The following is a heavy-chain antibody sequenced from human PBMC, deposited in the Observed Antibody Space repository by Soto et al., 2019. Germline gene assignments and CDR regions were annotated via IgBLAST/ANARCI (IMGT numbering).Heavy chain of an antibody. CDR3: ARQDSYHCSSTSCHFPFDY. V-gene: IGHV5-51*01. D-gene: IGHD2-2*01. Sequence: GESLKISCKGSGYIFTNYWIAWVRQMPGKGLEWMGIIYPGDSRTRYSPSFQGQVTISADKSITTAYLQWSSLKASDTAMYYCARQDSYHCSSTSCHFPFDYWGQGTLVTVSS. CDR2: IYPGDSRT. CDR1: GYIFTNYW. J-gene: IGHJ4*02.